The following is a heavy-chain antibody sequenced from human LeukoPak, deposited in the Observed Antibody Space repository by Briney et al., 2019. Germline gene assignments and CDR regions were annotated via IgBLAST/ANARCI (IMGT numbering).Heavy chain of an antibody. CDR1: GGSVSSGSYY. D-gene: IGHD2-8*01. CDR2: INHSGST. V-gene: IGHV4-39*07. Sequence: PSETLSLTCTVSGGSVSSGSYYWSWIRQPPGKGLEWIGEINHSGSTNYNPSLKSRVTISVDTSKNQFSLKLSSVTAADTAVYYCARDIVLKGAFGYWGQGTLVTVSS. CDR3: ARDIVLKGAFGY. J-gene: IGHJ4*02.